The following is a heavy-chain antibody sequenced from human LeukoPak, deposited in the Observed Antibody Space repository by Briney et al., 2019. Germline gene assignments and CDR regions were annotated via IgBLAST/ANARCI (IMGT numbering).Heavy chain of an antibody. CDR2: ISGRGDGT. V-gene: IGHV3-23*01. Sequence: PGGSLRLSCAGSGFTFNTYTMNWVRQAPGKGLEWVSAISGRGDGTYYADFVKGRFTISRDNSKNTLFLQMNSLRVEDTATYYCAKGTERYREVSSFDSWGRGTLVAVSS. J-gene: IGHJ4*02. CDR1: GFTFNTYT. D-gene: IGHD3-10*01. CDR3: AKGTERYREVSSFDS.